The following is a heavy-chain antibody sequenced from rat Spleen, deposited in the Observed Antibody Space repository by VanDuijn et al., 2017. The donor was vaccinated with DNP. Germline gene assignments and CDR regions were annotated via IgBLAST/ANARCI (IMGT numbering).Heavy chain of an antibody. J-gene: IGHJ4*01. D-gene: IGHD1-12*02. CDR1: GYSITSNYR. CDR2: MNRAGSA. CDR3: ARSKGDGTYYPYAMNA. V-gene: IGHV3-3*01. Sequence: EVQLQESGPGLVKPSQSLSLTCSVTGYSITSNYRWNWIRKFPGSELEWMGYMNRAGSAIHNPSLKSRISITRDTSKNQFFLQVNSVTTEDTATYYCARSKGDGTYYPYAMNAWGQGTSVTVSS.